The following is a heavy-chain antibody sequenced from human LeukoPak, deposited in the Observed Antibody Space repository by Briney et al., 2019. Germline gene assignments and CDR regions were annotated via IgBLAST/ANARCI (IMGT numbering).Heavy chain of an antibody. J-gene: IGHJ6*03. Sequence: SETLSLTCTVSGGSISSSSYYWGWIRQPPGKGLEWIGSIYYSGSTYYNPSLKSRVTISVDTSKNQFSLKLSSVTAADTAVYYCARDRGGGDYLYYYYMDVWGKGTTVTISS. CDR3: ARDRGGGDYLYYYYMDV. V-gene: IGHV4-39*07. D-gene: IGHD4-17*01. CDR2: IYYSGST. CDR1: GGSISSSSYY.